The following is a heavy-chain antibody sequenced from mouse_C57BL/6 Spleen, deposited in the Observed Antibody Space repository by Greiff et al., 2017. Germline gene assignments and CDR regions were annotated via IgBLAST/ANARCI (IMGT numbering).Heavy chain of an antibody. CDR2: SLPGSGST. D-gene: IGHD1-1*01. V-gene: IGHV1-9*01. J-gene: IGHJ3*01. CDR3: ARRGLLLRYPWFAY. CDR1: GYTFTGYW. Sequence: QVQLQQSGAELMKPGASVKLSCKATGYTFTGYWIEWVKQRPGHGLEWIGESLPGSGSTNYNEKFKGKATFSADTSSNTAYMQLSSLTTEDSAIYYCARRGLLLRYPWFAYWGQGTLVTVSA.